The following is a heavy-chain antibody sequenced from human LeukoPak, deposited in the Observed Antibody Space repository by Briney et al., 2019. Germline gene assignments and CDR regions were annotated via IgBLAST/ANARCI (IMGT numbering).Heavy chain of an antibody. J-gene: IGHJ4*02. CDR2: TSGSGGST. CDR3: AKGSAGYSSTWDRYFDY. CDR1: GFTFSSYA. Sequence: PGGALRLSCAASGFTFSSYAMSWVRQAPGKGLEWVSATSGSGGSTYYADSVKGRFTMSRDNSRNTLYLQMNSPRAEDTAVYYCAKGSAGYSSTWDRYFDYWGQGTLVTVSS. V-gene: IGHV3-23*01. D-gene: IGHD6-13*01.